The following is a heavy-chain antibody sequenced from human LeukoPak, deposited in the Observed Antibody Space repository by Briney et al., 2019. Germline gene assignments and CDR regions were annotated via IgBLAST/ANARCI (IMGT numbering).Heavy chain of an antibody. Sequence: SETLSLTCTVSGGSISSSSYYWGWIRQPPGKGLEWIGSIYYSGTTYYNPSLKSRVTIYVDTSKNQFSLKLSSVTAADTAVYYCARQGGTAYGFYYYYYYMDVWGKGTTVTISS. J-gene: IGHJ6*03. V-gene: IGHV4-39*01. D-gene: IGHD1-26*01. CDR3: ARQGGTAYGFYYYYYYMDV. CDR2: IYYSGTT. CDR1: GGSISSSSYY.